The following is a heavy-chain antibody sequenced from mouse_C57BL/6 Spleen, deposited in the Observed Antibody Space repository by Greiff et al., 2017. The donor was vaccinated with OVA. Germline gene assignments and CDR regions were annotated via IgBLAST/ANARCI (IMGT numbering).Heavy chain of an antibody. CDR3: ARGGVYGNCGVDAMDY. CDR2: IDPANGNT. Sequence: VQLQQSVAELVRPGASVKLSCTASGFNIKNTYMHWVKQRPEQGLEWIGRIDPANGNTKYAPKFQGKATITADTSSNTAYLQLSSLTSEDTAIYYGARGGVYGNCGVDAMDYWGQGTSVTVSS. J-gene: IGHJ4*01. V-gene: IGHV14-3*01. CDR1: GFNIKNTY. D-gene: IGHD2-1*01.